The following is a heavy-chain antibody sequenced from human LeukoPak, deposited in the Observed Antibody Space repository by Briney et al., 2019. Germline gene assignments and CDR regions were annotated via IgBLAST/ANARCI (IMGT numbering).Heavy chain of an antibody. CDR1: GDSVSSNSYY. D-gene: IGHD3-10*01. Sequence: SETLSLTCSVSGDSVSSNSYYWGWIRQPPGKGLEWIGSKFYFGRTYHNPSLTSRVTTSIDGSKNQFSLNLTSVTAADTAVYYCAQSLGASTWFGNWFDPWGQGTLVTVSS. J-gene: IGHJ5*02. V-gene: IGHV4-39*01. CDR2: KFYFGRT. CDR3: AQSLGASTWFGNWFDP.